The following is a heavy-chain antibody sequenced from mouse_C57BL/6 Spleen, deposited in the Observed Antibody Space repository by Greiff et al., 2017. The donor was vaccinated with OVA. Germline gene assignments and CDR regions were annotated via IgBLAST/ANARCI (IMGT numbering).Heavy chain of an antibody. V-gene: IGHV2-5*01. CDR3: ASYDYFDY. J-gene: IGHJ2*01. Sequence: VMLVESGPGLVQPSPSLSIPCTVSGFSLTSSGVHWVRQSPGTGLEWLGVIWSGGSTDYNAAFLSSLRITKDNSTSQVFFKMNSLQADDTAIYYCASYDYFDYGGQGTTLTGAS. CDR1: GFSLTSSG. D-gene: IGHD2-3*01. CDR2: IWSGGST.